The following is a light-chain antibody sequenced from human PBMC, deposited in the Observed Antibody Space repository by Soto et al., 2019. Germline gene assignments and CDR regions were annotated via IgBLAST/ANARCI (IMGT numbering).Light chain of an antibody. CDR1: QSTGIW. CDR2: KAS. J-gene: IGKJ1*01. V-gene: IGKV1-5*03. CDR3: KKYNSYSWT. Sequence: DIQMTQSPSTLSASVGDRVTITCRASQSTGIWLAWYQQKPGKAPKLLIYKASSLESGVPSRFSGSGSGTEFTLTISSLQRDDFATYYCKKYNSYSWTFGQGTKVDIK.